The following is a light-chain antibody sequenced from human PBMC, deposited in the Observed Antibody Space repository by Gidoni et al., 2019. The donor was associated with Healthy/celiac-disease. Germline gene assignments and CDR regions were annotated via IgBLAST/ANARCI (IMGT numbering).Light chain of an antibody. J-gene: IGLJ3*02. CDR2: EDN. CDR3: QSYDSSNRV. CDR1: SGSIASHY. V-gene: IGLV6-57*01. Sequence: NFMLTQPHSVSESPGKTVTISCTRSSGSIASHYVQWYQQRPGSSPTTVIYEDNQRPSGVPDRFSGSIGSSSNSASLTISGLKTEDEADYYCQSYDSSNRVFGGGTKLTVL.